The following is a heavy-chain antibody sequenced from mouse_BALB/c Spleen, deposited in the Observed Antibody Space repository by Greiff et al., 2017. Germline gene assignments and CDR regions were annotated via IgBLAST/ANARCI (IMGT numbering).Heavy chain of an antibody. V-gene: IGHV5-6-4*01. CDR1: GFTFSSYT. Sequence: EVMLVESGGGLVKPGGSLKLSCAASGFTFSSYTMSWVRQTPEKRLEWVATISSGGSYTYYPDSVKGRFTISRDNAKNTLYLHMSSLKSEDTAMYYWTRLGAMDYWGQGTSVTVSS. J-gene: IGHJ4*01. CDR2: ISSGGSYT. CDR3: TRLGAMDY. D-gene: IGHD3-3*01.